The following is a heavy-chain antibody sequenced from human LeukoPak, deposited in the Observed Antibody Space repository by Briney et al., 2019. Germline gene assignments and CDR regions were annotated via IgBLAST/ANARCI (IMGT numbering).Heavy chain of an antibody. J-gene: IGHJ4*02. Sequence: GGSLRLSCAASGLSFSIYGMHCVRQGPGRGREWVAAISHDGDSEHYADSVKGRITISRDNSKNTLYLQMHSLTTDDTAVYYCAKDGPYTSSFDYWGQGTLVTVSS. CDR1: GLSFSIYG. D-gene: IGHD6-13*01. CDR2: ISHDGDSE. V-gene: IGHV3-30*18. CDR3: AKDGPYTSSFDY.